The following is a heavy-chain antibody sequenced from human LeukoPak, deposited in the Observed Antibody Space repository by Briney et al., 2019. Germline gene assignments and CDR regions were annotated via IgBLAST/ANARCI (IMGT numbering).Heavy chain of an antibody. CDR3: ARQWELGFYFDY. D-gene: IGHD1-26*01. CDR1: GFTFSSYG. CDR2: ISTSGGST. V-gene: IGHV3-23*01. Sequence: GGSLRLSCVVSGFTFSSYGMSWVRQAPGKGLEWVSAISTSGGSTYYADSVKGRFTISRDNSKNTLYLQMNSLRAEDTAVYYCARQWELGFYFDYWGQGTLVTVSS. J-gene: IGHJ4*02.